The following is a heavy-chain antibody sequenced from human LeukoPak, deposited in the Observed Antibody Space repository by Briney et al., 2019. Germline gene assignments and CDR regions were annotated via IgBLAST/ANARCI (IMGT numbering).Heavy chain of an antibody. J-gene: IGHJ4*02. V-gene: IGHV1-58*01. CDR2: IVVGSGNT. CDR1: GFTFTSSA. Sequence: SVKVSCKASGFTFTSSAEQWVRQARGQRLEWIGWIVVGSGNTNYAQKFQERVTITRDMSTSTAYMELSSLRSEDTAVYYCAAVSDSSGYSDYWGQGTLVTVSS. CDR3: AAVSDSSGYSDY. D-gene: IGHD3-22*01.